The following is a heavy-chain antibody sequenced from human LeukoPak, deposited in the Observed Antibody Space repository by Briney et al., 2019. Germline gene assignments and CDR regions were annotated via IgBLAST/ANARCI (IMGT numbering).Heavy chain of an antibody. CDR3: ARIMTTVTK. V-gene: IGHV5-10-1*01. D-gene: IGHD4-17*01. J-gene: IGHJ4*02. CDR1: GFSFTNYW. CDR2: IDPSDSYT. Sequence: GESLQISCQGSGFSFTNYWISWVRQLPGKGLEWMGRIDPSDSYTQYSPSFQGHVTISADMSIGTVYLQWSSLKASDTAIYYCARIMTTVTKWGQGTLVTVSS.